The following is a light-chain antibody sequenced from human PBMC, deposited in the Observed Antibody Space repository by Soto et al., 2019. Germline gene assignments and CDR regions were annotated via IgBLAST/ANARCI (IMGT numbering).Light chain of an antibody. V-gene: IGKV3-20*01. CDR2: GAS. CDR3: QQYGSSPRT. J-gene: IGKJ1*01. CDR1: QSVRTY. Sequence: EIVLTQSPGTLSLSPGERATLSCRASQSVRTYLSWYQQKPGQAPRLLIYGASSRATGIPDRFSGSGSGTDFTLTISRLEPEDFAVYYCQQYGSSPRTFGQGTKVDI.